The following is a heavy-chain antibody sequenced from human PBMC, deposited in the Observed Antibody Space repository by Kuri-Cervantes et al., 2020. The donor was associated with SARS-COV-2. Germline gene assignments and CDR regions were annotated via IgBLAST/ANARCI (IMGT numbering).Heavy chain of an antibody. CDR2: ISSSSSYI. CDR3: ARDRAYSSSWRRTNWFDP. CDR1: GFTFSSYS. V-gene: IGHV3-21*01. Sequence: GESLKISCAASGFTFSSYSMNWVRQAPGKGLEWVSSISSSSSYIYYADSVKGRFTISRDNAKNSLYLRMNSLRAEDTAVYYCARDRAYSSSWRRTNWFDPWGQGTRVTVSS. J-gene: IGHJ5*02. D-gene: IGHD6-13*01.